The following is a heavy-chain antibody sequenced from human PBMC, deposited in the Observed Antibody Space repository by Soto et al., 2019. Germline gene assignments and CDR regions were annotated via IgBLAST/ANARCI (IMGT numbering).Heavy chain of an antibody. D-gene: IGHD7-27*01. J-gene: IGHJ4*02. Sequence: GGSLRLSCAASGFTFSSYAMSWVRQATGKGLEWGSAISGSGGSTYYADSVKGPFIISRDKAKYTLYLQMNSLRAEETAVYYFAKRLTGCSYYFDYGDQVTLVTVSS. CDR3: AKRLTGCSYYFDY. CDR2: ISGSGGST. V-gene: IGHV3-23*01. CDR1: GFTFSSYA.